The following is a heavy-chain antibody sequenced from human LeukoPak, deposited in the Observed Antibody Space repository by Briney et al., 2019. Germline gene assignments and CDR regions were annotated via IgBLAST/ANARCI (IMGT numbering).Heavy chain of an antibody. Sequence: PGGSLRLSCAASGFKFPIYAMSWVRQAPGKGLDWVSVISGSGDTTYYADSVRGRFTISRDNSRNTLYLQMSSLRAEDTAVYYCAKDITAGGDILTGYYTIDSWGQGTLVTVSS. J-gene: IGHJ4*02. D-gene: IGHD3-9*01. CDR3: AKDITAGGDILTGYYTIDS. CDR1: GFKFPIYA. CDR2: ISGSGDTT. V-gene: IGHV3-23*01.